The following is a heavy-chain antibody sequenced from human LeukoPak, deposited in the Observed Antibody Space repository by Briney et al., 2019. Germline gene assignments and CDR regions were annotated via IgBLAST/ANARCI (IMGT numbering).Heavy chain of an antibody. D-gene: IGHD1-26*01. V-gene: IGHV4-61*02. Sequence: SETLSLTCTVSGGSISSGGHYWSWIRQPAGKGLEYLGRISSTGSTNYNPSLRSRVTISADTSKNHFSLKLSSVTAADTAVYYCARGSGSYSGATDYWGQGTLVTVSS. CDR3: ARGSGSYSGATDY. CDR2: ISSTGST. J-gene: IGHJ4*02. CDR1: GGSISSGGHY.